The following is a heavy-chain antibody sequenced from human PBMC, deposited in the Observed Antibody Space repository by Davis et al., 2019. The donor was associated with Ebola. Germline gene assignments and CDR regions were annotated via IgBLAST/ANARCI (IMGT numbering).Heavy chain of an antibody. Sequence: SETLSLTCTVSGGSISSYYWSWIRQPPGKGLEWIGYIYYSGSTNYNPSLKSRVTISVDKSKNQFSLKLSSVTAADTAVYYCARDDSGSHGGHFDYWGRGTLVTVSS. J-gene: IGHJ4*02. V-gene: IGHV4-59*12. CDR2: IYYSGST. CDR3: ARDDSGSHGGHFDY. D-gene: IGHD1-26*01. CDR1: GGSISSYY.